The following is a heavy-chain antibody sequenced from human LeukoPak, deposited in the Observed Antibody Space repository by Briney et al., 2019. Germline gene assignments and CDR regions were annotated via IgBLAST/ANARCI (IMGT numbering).Heavy chain of an antibody. D-gene: IGHD3-22*01. CDR2: ISSSSSYI. CDR1: GFTFSGYS. J-gene: IGHJ4*02. Sequence: PGGSLRLSCAASGFTFSGYSMNWVRQAPGKGLEWVSSISSSSSYIYYADSVKGRFTISRDNAKNSLYLQMNSLRAEDTAVYYCARVWDYYDSSGYYHINDYWGQGTLVTVSS. CDR3: ARVWDYYDSSGYYHINDY. V-gene: IGHV3-21*01.